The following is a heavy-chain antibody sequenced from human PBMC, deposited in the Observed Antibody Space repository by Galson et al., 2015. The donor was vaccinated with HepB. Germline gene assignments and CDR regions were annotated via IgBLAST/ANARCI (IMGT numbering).Heavy chain of an antibody. CDR1: GYTLTELS. Sequence: SVKVSCKVSGYTLTELSMHWVRQAPGKGLEWMGGFDPEDGETIYAQKFQGRVTMTEDTSTDTAYMELSSLRSEDTAVYYCATDRLRLSSGGGFGDSSGYPFDPWGQGTLVTVSS. CDR3: ATDRLRLSSGGGFGDSSGYPFDP. CDR2: FDPEDGET. V-gene: IGHV1-24*01. D-gene: IGHD3-22*01. J-gene: IGHJ5*02.